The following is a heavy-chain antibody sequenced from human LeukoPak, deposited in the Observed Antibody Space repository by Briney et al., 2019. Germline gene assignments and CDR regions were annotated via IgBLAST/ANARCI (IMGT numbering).Heavy chain of an antibody. CDR2: IYTSGST. CDR1: GGSISSYY. CDR3: ARVRGSSWYYFDY. J-gene: IGHJ4*02. V-gene: IGHV4-4*08. D-gene: IGHD6-13*01. Sequence: SETLSVTCTVSGGSISSYYWSWIRQPPGRGLEWIGRIYTSGSTNYNPSLKSRVTISVDTSKNQFSLKLSSVTAADTAVYYCARVRGSSWYYFDYWGQGALVTVSS.